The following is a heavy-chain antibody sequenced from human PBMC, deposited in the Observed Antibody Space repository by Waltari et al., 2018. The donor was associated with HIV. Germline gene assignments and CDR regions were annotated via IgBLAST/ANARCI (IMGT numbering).Heavy chain of an antibody. J-gene: IGHJ5*02. CDR3: AKPRKREGIAAAGHWFDP. V-gene: IGHV3-30*02. CDR1: GFTFSSYG. D-gene: IGHD6-13*01. CDR2: IRYDGSNK. Sequence: ASGFTFSSYGMHWVRQAPGKGLEWVAFIRYDGSNKYYADSVKGRFTISRDNSKNTLYLQMNSLRAEDTAVYYCAKPRKREGIAAAGHWFDPWGQGTLVTVSS.